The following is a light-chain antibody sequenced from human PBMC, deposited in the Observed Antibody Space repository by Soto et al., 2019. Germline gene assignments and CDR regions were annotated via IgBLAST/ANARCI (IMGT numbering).Light chain of an antibody. CDR1: QSVSSSY. Sequence: EIVLTQSPGTLSLSPGERATLSCRASQSVSSSYLAWYQQKHGQAPRLHIYGVSSRVTGIPDRFSGSGSGADFTLIISRLEPEDFAVYYCQQSGISPLTFDGGTNLEI. J-gene: IGKJ4*01. CDR3: QQSGISPLT. CDR2: GVS. V-gene: IGKV3-20*01.